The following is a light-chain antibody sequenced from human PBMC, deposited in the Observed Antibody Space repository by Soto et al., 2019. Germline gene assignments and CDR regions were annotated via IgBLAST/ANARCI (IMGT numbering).Light chain of an antibody. CDR1: LTVSDKY. V-gene: IGKV3-20*01. Sequence: EIVLTHSPDTLSLSPGERATLSCRASLTVSDKYLAWYQQQAGQAPRLVIYGASNRATGIPDRFSASGSGTEFTLTISRLEPEDFEVYYCQQYSTSPLTFGQGTKVDIK. J-gene: IGKJ1*01. CDR2: GAS. CDR3: QQYSTSPLT.